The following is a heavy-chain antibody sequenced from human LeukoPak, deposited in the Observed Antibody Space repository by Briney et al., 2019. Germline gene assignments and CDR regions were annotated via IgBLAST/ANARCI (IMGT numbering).Heavy chain of an antibody. CDR3: AKSPLLHYFDY. D-gene: IGHD2-15*01. CDR2: SSGSGGST. Sequence: PGGSLRLSCAASVFTFSSYAMSSVRQAPGKGLEWVSASSGSGGSTYYADSVKGRFTISRDNSKNTLYLQMNSLRAEDTAVYYCAKSPLLHYFDYWGQGTLVTVSS. J-gene: IGHJ4*02. V-gene: IGHV3-23*01. CDR1: VFTFSSYA.